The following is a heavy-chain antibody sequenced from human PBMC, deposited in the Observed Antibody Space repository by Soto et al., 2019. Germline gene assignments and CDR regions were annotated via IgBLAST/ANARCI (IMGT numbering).Heavy chain of an antibody. CDR1: GGTFSDYA. CDR2: IIPLTETP. Sequence: QVQVVQSGAEVKKPGSSAKVSCKASGGTFSDYAISWVRQAPGQGLEWMGGIIPLTETPVYAQTVQGRLTISADEVTSVAYMELSTLRSDDTAVYYCAIGTRSSWSCDFWGQGTLVTVSS. J-gene: IGHJ4*02. V-gene: IGHV1-69*01. D-gene: IGHD6-13*01. CDR3: AIGTRSSWSCDF.